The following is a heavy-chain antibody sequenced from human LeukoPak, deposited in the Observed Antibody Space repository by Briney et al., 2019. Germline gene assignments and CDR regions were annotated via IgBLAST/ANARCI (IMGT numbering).Heavy chain of an antibody. V-gene: IGHV3-7*01. J-gene: IGHJ6*04. CDR2: IKQDGSEK. D-gene: IGHD2-2*01. CDR1: GFTFSSYA. CDR3: ARVDIVVVPAPLDV. Sequence: GGSLRLSCAASGFTFSSYAMSWVRQAPGKGLEWVANIKQDGSEKYYVDSVKGRFTISRDNAKNSLYLQMNSLRAEDTAVYYCARVDIVVVPAPLDVWGKGTTVTVSS.